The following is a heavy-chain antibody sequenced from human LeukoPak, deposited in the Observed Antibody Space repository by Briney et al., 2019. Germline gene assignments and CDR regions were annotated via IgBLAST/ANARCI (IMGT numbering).Heavy chain of an antibody. CDR2: IYYSGST. V-gene: IGHV4-59*01. Sequence: SETLSLTCTVSGGSISSYYWSWIRQPPGKGLEWIGYIYYSGSTNYNPSLKSRVTISVDTSRNQFSLKLSSVTAADAAVYYCARDTYYYGSGSPPTNYYYGMGVWGQGTTVTVSS. D-gene: IGHD3-10*01. CDR3: ARDTYYYGSGSPPTNYYYGMGV. J-gene: IGHJ6*02. CDR1: GGSISSYY.